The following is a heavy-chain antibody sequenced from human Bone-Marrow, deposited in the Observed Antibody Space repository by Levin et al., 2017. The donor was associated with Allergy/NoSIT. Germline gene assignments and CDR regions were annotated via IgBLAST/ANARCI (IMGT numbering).Heavy chain of an antibody. Sequence: GGSLRLSCAASGFTFSSYWMSWVRQAPGKGLEWVANIKQDGSEKYYVDSVKGRFTISRDNAKNSLYLQMNSLRAEDTAVYYCARTLRYSSGWYLLYFDYWGQGTLVTVSS. V-gene: IGHV3-7*01. CDR2: IKQDGSEK. J-gene: IGHJ4*02. CDR3: ARTLRYSSGWYLLYFDY. D-gene: IGHD6-19*01. CDR1: GFTFSSYW.